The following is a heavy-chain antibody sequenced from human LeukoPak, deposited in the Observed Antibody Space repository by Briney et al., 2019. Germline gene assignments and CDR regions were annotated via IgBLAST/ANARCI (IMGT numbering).Heavy chain of an antibody. Sequence: GGSLRLSCAASGFTFSSYSMNWVRQAPGKGLEWVSSISSSSSYIYYADSVKGRFTISRDNAKNSLYLQMNSLGAEDTAVYYCAREALYSNYELDYWGQGTLVTVSS. V-gene: IGHV3-21*01. CDR2: ISSSSSYI. CDR3: AREALYSNYELDY. D-gene: IGHD4-11*01. CDR1: GFTFSSYS. J-gene: IGHJ4*02.